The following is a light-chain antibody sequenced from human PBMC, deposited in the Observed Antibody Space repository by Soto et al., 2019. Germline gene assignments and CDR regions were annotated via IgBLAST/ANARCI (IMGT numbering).Light chain of an antibody. J-gene: IGLJ1*01. CDR2: GNS. CDR1: SSNIGAGYD. CDR3: QSYDSTLRGV. V-gene: IGLV1-40*01. Sequence: QLVLTQPPSVSGAPGQRVTISCTGSSSNIGAGYDVHWYQQLPGTAPKLLIYGNSNRPSGVPDRFSGSKSGTSASLAITGLQAEDEADYYCQSYDSTLRGVFGPGTKVTVL.